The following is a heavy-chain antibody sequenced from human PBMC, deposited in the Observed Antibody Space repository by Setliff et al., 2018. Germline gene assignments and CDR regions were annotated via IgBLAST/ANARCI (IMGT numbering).Heavy chain of an antibody. CDR3: ATNPRYTNSQLDY. D-gene: IGHD6-6*01. V-gene: IGHV3-7*01. Sequence: GGSLRLSCAASGFTFSSYWMTWVRQAPGKGLEWVANIXXXXXXIYYVDXXKGRFTISRDDAQNSLYLQMNSLRAEDTAVYYCATNPRYTNSQLDYWGPGTLVTVSS. J-gene: IGHJ4*02. CDR1: GFTFSSYW. CDR2: IXXXXXXI.